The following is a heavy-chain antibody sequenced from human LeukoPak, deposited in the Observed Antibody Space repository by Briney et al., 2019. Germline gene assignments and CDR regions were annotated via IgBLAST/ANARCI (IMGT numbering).Heavy chain of an antibody. CDR3: ARDRGPGRYFDSWLDP. CDR2: ISPNTGDT. Sequence: GASVKVSCKASGYTFTDHYVHWVRQAPGQGLEWLGLISPNTGDTHYAKKFHGRVTVTRDTSINTAYMQLTRLRSDDTAVYYCARDRGPGRYFDSWLDPWGQGTLVIVSS. J-gene: IGHJ5*02. D-gene: IGHD1-26*01. V-gene: IGHV1-2*02. CDR1: GYTFTDHY.